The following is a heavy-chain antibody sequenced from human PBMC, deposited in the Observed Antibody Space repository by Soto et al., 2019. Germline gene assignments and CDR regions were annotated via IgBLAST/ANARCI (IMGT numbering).Heavy chain of an antibody. V-gene: IGHV4-30-4*01. D-gene: IGHD3-22*01. Sequence: PSETLSLTCTVSGGSISSGDYYWSWIRQPPGKGLEWIGYIYYSGSTYYNPSLKSRVTISVDTSKNQFSLKLSSVTAADTAVYYCARDKRLGRYNWFDPWGQGTLVTVSS. CDR3: ARDKRLGRYNWFDP. CDR2: IYYSGST. CDR1: GGSISSGDYY. J-gene: IGHJ5*02.